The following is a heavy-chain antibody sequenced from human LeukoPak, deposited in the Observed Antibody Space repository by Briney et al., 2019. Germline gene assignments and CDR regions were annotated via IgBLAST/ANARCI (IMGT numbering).Heavy chain of an antibody. CDR3: ARAMWLLKTPDASVFDI. CDR2: IFYSGRT. D-gene: IGHD3-22*01. V-gene: IGHV4-59*01. CDR1: GGSISNYH. J-gene: IGHJ3*02. Sequence: PETLSLTCTVSGGSISNYHWGWIRQPPGKGLEWIGYIFYSGRTNDNPSLKSRVTISVDTSKNQFSLRLSSVTAADTAVYYCARAMWLLKTPDASVFDIWGQGTVVTVSS.